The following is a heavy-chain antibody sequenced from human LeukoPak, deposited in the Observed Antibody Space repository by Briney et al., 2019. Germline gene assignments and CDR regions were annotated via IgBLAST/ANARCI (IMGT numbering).Heavy chain of an antibody. CDR2: ISYDGSNK. CDR3: ARGGSGWFPDAFDI. Sequence: PGRSLRLSCAASGFTFSSYAMHWVRQAPGKGLEWVAVISYDGSNKYYADSVKGRFTISRDNSKNTLYLQMNSLRAEDTAVYYCARGGSGWFPDAFDIWGQGTMVTVSS. CDR1: GFTFSSYA. J-gene: IGHJ3*02. V-gene: IGHV3-30-3*01. D-gene: IGHD6-19*01.